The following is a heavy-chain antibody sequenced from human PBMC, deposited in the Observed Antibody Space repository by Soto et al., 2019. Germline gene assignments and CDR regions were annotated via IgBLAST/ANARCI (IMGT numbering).Heavy chain of an antibody. Sequence: PGGSLRLSCAASGFTFSSYGMHWVRQAPGKGLEWVAVISYDGSNKYYADSVKGRFTISRDNSKNTLYLQMNSLRAEDTAVYYCAKDRVGYSSSSDYWGQGTLVTVAS. CDR2: ISYDGSNK. CDR1: GFTFSSYG. CDR3: AKDRVGYSSSSDY. J-gene: IGHJ4*02. D-gene: IGHD6-6*01. V-gene: IGHV3-30*18.